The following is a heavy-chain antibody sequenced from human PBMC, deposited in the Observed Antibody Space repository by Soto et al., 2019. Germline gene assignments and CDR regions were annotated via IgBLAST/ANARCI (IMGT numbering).Heavy chain of an antibody. CDR3: ARHSVAVVIKGWGY. CDR2: IYYSGST. Sequence: SETLSLTCPVCGDCISSYYSSWIRQPPGKGLEWIGYIYYSGSTNYNPSLKSRVSISVDTSKNQFSLKLVSVTAADTAVYYCARHSVAVVIKGWGYWGQGTLVTVSS. D-gene: IGHD3-10*01. J-gene: IGHJ4*02. V-gene: IGHV4-59*08. CDR1: GDCISSYY.